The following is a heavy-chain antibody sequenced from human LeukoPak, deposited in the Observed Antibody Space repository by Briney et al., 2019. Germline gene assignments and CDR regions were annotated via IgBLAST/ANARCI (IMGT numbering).Heavy chain of an antibody. Sequence: SETLSLTCTVSGDSISSHYWSWIRQPPGKGLEWSGYIYYSGSTNYNPSLKSRVTISVDTSKNQFSLKLSSVPAADTAVYYCARLNAASSWSPNFDYWGQGTLVTVSS. CDR2: IYYSGST. D-gene: IGHD6-13*01. V-gene: IGHV4-59*11. CDR1: GDSISSHY. CDR3: ARLNAASSWSPNFDY. J-gene: IGHJ4*02.